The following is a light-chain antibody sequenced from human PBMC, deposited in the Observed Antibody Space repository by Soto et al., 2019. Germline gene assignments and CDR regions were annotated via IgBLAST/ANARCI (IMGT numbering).Light chain of an antibody. J-gene: IGLJ1*01. CDR2: DVT. CDR1: SSDVGGYNY. Sequence: QSALTQPASVSGSPGQSITISCTGTSSDVGGYNYVSWYQQHPGKAPKLMIYDVTNRPSGVANRFSGSKSGNTASLTISGLQAEDEGDYYCSSFTRSNTYVFGTVTKVTVL. CDR3: SSFTRSNTYV. V-gene: IGLV2-14*03.